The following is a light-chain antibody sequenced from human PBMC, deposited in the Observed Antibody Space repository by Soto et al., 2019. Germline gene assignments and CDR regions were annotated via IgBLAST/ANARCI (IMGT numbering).Light chain of an antibody. CDR1: QSVSSY. CDR3: QQGSNWPIT. CDR2: GVS. Sequence: EVVLTQSPATLSFSPGEGATLSCRASQSVSSYLNWYQQKPGQAPRLLIYGVSNRATGIPARFSGSGSGTDFTLTISNLEAEDFAVYYCQQGSNWPITFGQGTRLEI. V-gene: IGKV3-11*01. J-gene: IGKJ5*01.